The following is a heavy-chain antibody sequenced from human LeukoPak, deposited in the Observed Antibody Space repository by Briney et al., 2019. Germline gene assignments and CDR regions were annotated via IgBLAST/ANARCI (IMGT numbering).Heavy chain of an antibody. V-gene: IGHV3-48*03. Sequence: GGSLRLSCAASGFTFSSYEMNWVRQAPGKGLEWVSYISSSGSTIYYADSVKGRFTISRDNSKNTLYLQMNSLRAEDTAVYYCAKDWGDGYNTMDYYYYYMDVWGKGTTVTVSS. CDR3: AKDWGDGYNTMDYYYYYMDV. CDR1: GFTFSSYE. D-gene: IGHD5-24*01. J-gene: IGHJ6*03. CDR2: ISSSGSTI.